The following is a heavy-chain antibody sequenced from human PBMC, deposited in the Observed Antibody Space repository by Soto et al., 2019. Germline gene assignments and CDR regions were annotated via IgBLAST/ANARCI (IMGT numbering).Heavy chain of an antibody. CDR2: MYYSGST. D-gene: IGHD3-10*01. CDR1: GCSISSGGYS. Sequence: SETLSLTCAVSGCSISSGGYSWSWIRQPPGKGLEWIGSMYYSGSTYYNPSLKSRVTISVDTSKNQFSLKLSSVTAADTAVYYCALGSGSYGRFDYWGQGTLVTVSS. CDR3: ALGSGSYGRFDY. V-gene: IGHV4-30-2*03. J-gene: IGHJ4*02.